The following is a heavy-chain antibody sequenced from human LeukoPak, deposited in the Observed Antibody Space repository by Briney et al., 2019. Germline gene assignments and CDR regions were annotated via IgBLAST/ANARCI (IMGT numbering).Heavy chain of an antibody. D-gene: IGHD1-26*01. Sequence: PSQTLSLTCTVSGGSISSGSYYWSWIRQPAGKGLEWIGRIYTSGSTNYNPSPKSRVTISVDTSKNQFSLKLSSVTAADTAVYYCARVTGIVGANYYFDYWGQGTLVTVSS. CDR1: GGSISSGSYY. CDR2: IYTSGST. J-gene: IGHJ4*02. V-gene: IGHV4-61*02. CDR3: ARVTGIVGANYYFDY.